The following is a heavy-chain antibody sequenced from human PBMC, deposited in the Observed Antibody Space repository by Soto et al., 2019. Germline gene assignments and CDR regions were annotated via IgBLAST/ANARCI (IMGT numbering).Heavy chain of an antibody. Sequence: QVQLQESGPGLVKPSQTLSLTCTVSGGSISSGDYYWSWIRQPPGKGLEWIGYIYYSGSTYYTQALQPHVTITVAASKHQFSLNVRSVTAADTGVYCCALGITMVRGVIIHYFQHWAQGPLVTVSS. CDR2: IYYSGST. D-gene: IGHD3-10*01. CDR3: ALGITMVRGVIIHYFQH. J-gene: IGHJ1*01. CDR1: GGSISSGDYY. V-gene: IGHV4-30-4*01.